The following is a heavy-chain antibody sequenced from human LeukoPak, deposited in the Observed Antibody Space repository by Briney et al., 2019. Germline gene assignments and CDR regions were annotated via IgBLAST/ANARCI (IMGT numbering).Heavy chain of an antibody. J-gene: IGHJ6*03. V-gene: IGHV3-21*01. CDR3: ARDPYSGSYYAYYYYMDV. Sequence: GGSLRLSCAASGFTFSTYNMNWVRQAPGKRLEWVSSITSSSRYIYYADSVKVRFTISRDNAKNSLYLQMDNLRAEDTAVYYCARDPYSGSYYAYYYYMDVWGKGTTVTVSS. D-gene: IGHD1-26*01. CDR1: GFTFSTYN. CDR2: ITSSSRYI.